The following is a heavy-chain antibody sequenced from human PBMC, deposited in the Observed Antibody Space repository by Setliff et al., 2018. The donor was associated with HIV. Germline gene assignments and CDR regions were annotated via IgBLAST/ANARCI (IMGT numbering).Heavy chain of an antibody. CDR1: TNTFLNYG. J-gene: IGHJ4*02. CDR2: ISVHNDNS. V-gene: IGHV1-18*01. Sequence: ASVKVSCKASTNTFLNYGISWVRQAPGQGLEWMGWISVHNDNSNYAQRFRDRVTMTTDIPTSTAFMELSSLRSEDTAVYYCATILAGRVRRHRGFVWGQGTLVTSPQ. CDR3: ATILAGRVRRHRGFV. D-gene: IGHD2-15*01.